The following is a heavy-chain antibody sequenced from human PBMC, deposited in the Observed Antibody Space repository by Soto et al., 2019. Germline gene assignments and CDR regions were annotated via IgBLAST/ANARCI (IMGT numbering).Heavy chain of an antibody. CDR2: ISYGGTT. CDR3: AMYYGHEQDY. D-gene: IGHD3-10*01. CDR1: GASVTNYY. J-gene: IGHJ4*02. Sequence: QVQLHQSGPGLVKPSETLSLTCSVSGASVTNYYWSWIRQSPGKGLEWIGYISYGGTTNFNSSLKGRVTVSVDMSKNQFSLTLNSVTAADTAVYYCAMYYGHEQDYWGQGTLVTVSS. V-gene: IGHV4-59*02.